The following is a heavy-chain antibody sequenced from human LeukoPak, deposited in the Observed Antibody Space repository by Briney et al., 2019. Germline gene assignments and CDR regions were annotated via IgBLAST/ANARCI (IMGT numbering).Heavy chain of an antibody. Sequence: ASVKVSCKASGYTFTGYYMHWVRQAPGQGLEWMGLINPNSGGTNYAQKFQGRVTVTRDTSISTAYIELSSLRSEDTAVYYCARDTSATNGVMLFDWGQGTLVTVSS. D-gene: IGHD2-8*01. CDR1: GYTFTGYY. CDR3: ARDTSATNGVMLFD. V-gene: IGHV1-2*02. CDR2: INPNSGGT. J-gene: IGHJ1*01.